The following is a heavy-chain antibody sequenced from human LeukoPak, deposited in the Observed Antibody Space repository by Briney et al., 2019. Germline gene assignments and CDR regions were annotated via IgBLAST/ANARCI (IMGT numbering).Heavy chain of an antibody. CDR1: GFTFSNYG. V-gene: IGHV3-23*01. Sequence: GGTLRLSCAASGFTFSNYGMNWVRQAPGKGLEWVSALSSSGGSTYYADSVKGRFTISRGNSKNTLYLQMNSLRAEDTAVYYCAKTSVGTDCSGGSCYRYYYYYMDVWGKGTTVTVSS. D-gene: IGHD2-15*01. CDR3: AKTSVGTDCSGGSCYRYYYYYMDV. CDR2: LSSSGGST. J-gene: IGHJ6*03.